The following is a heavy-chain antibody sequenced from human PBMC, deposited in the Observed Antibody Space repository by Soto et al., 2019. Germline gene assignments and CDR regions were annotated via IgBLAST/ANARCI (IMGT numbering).Heavy chain of an antibody. CDR1: DGSISSYY. J-gene: IGHJ4*02. CDR2: IYYSGST. Sequence: SQTLCVTCTVADGSISSYYWSWIRQPPGKGLEWIGYIYYSGSTNYNPSLKSRVTISVDTSKNQFSLKLSSVTAADTAVYYCARQAYDGYGDPYYFDHWGQGTLVTVS. D-gene: IGHD4-17*01. CDR3: ARQAYDGYGDPYYFDH. V-gene: IGHV4-59*08.